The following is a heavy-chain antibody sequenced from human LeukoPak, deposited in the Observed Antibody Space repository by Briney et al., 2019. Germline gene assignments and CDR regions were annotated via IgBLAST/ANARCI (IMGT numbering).Heavy chain of an antibody. Sequence: PGGSLRLSCAASGFTFNSYGMHWVRQAPGKGLEWVAVIWYDGSNKYYADSVKGRFTISRDNSKNTLYLQMNSLRAEDTAVYYCAKDLGPNSSSWYYFDYWGQGTLVTVSS. CDR2: IWYDGSNK. CDR1: GFTFNSYG. D-gene: IGHD6-13*01. V-gene: IGHV3-33*06. J-gene: IGHJ4*02. CDR3: AKDLGPNSSSWYYFDY.